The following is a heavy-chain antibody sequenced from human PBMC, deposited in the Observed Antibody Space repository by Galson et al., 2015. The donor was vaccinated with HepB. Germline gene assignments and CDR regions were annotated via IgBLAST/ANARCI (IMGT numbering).Heavy chain of an antibody. V-gene: IGHV3-30*04. Sequence: SLRLSCATSGFTFSRHTMHWVRQAPGRGMEWVAVISQDGSITHHADSVKGRFTISRDNSENTLYLQMNSLRTEDTAVFYCARSEPRTWHNFDYWGQGTLVTVSS. J-gene: IGHJ4*02. CDR2: ISQDGSIT. CDR1: GFTFSRHT. D-gene: IGHD1-14*01. CDR3: ARSEPRTWHNFDY.